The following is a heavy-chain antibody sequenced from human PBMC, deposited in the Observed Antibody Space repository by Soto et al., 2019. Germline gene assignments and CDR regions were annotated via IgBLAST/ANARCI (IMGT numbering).Heavy chain of an antibody. V-gene: IGHV1-18*04. CDR1: GYSFRTYG. CDR2: ISAYNGNT. Sequence: QVQLVQSGAEVKKPGASVKVSCEASGYSFRTYGISWVRQAPGQGLEWMGWISAYNGNTKYAQKFQGRVTMTTDTSTSTAYMDLRSLRSADTAVYYCARDPGTYSGSYRYWGQGTLVTVSS. D-gene: IGHD1-26*01. J-gene: IGHJ4*02. CDR3: ARDPGTYSGSYRY.